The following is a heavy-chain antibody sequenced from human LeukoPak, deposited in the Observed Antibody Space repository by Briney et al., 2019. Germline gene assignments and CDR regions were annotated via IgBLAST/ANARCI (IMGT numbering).Heavy chain of an antibody. Sequence: GGSLRLSCAASGFTFSSYAMHWVRQAPGKGLEYVSAISSNGGSTYYANSVKGRFTISRDNSKNTLYLQMGSLRAEDTAVYYCANIWELPKKDAFDIWGQGTMVTFSS. CDR3: ANIWELPKKDAFDI. V-gene: IGHV3-64*01. D-gene: IGHD1-26*01. CDR2: ISSNGGST. J-gene: IGHJ3*02. CDR1: GFTFSSYA.